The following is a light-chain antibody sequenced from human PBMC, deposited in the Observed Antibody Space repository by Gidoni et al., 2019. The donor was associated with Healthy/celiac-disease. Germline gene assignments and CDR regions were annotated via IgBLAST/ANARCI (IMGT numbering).Light chain of an antibody. V-gene: IGKV3-20*01. Sequence: IVLTQSPGTLSLSPGERATLSCRASQSVSSSYLAWYQQKPGQAPRLRIYGASSRATGIPDRFSGSGSGTDFTLTISRLEPEDFEVYYCQQYGSSPRYTFGQGTKLEIK. CDR2: GAS. CDR3: QQYGSSPRYT. CDR1: QSVSSSY. J-gene: IGKJ2*01.